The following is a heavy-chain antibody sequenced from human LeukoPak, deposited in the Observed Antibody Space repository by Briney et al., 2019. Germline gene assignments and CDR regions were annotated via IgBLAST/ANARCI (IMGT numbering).Heavy chain of an antibody. CDR1: GGSISSYY. V-gene: IGHV4-59*01. D-gene: IGHD6-13*01. CDR3: ARGVYIAAAQYGY. J-gene: IGHJ4*02. CDR2: IYYSGTT. Sequence: SETLSLTCAVYGGSISSYYWSWIRQPPGKGLEWIGYIYYSGTTNYNPSLKSRVTISVDTSKNQFSLKLSSVTAADTAVYYCARGVYIAAAQYGYWGQGTLVSVSS.